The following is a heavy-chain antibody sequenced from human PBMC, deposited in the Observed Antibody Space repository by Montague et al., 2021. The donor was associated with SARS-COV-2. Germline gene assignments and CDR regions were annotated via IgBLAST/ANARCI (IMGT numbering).Heavy chain of an antibody. J-gene: IGHJ4*02. CDR2: IYSVGSST. Sequence: SLRLSFSASGFTFSSYAMIWVHPAPGKGLEWVSGIYSVGSSTYYADSVKGRFTISRDNSKNTLYLQMNSLRAEETAVYYCAKVKLVHYEFWSGYRGGYFDYWGQGTMVTVSS. D-gene: IGHD3-3*01. CDR3: AKVKLVHYEFWSGYRGGYFDY. V-gene: IGHV3-23*03. CDR1: GFTFSSYA.